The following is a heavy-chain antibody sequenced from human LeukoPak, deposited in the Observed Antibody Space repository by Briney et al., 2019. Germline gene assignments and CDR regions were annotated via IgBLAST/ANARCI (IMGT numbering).Heavy chain of an antibody. CDR3: ATDRNSGKYYDY. J-gene: IGHJ4*02. D-gene: IGHD1-26*01. Sequence: GGSLRLSCVVSGLRFRNYGMHWVRQAPGKGLEWVAVIYYDGSNQYYVDSVKGRFTVSRDNAKNTLYLQMDSLRAEDTAVYYCATDRNSGKYYDYWGQGTLVTVSS. CDR2: IYYDGSNQ. V-gene: IGHV3-33*01. CDR1: GLRFRNYG.